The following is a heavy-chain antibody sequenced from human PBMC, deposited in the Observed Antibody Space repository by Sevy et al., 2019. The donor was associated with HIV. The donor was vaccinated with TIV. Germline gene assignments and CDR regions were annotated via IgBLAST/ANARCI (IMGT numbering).Heavy chain of an antibody. J-gene: IGHJ6*03. V-gene: IGHV3-30-3*01. CDR1: GFTFSSYA. CDR3: ARVHYSSSWYDNASYYYYMDV. CDR2: ISYDGSNK. D-gene: IGHD6-13*01. Sequence: GGSLRLSCAASGFTFSSYAMHWVRQAPGKGLEWVAVISYDGSNKYYADSVKGRSTISRDNSKNTLYLQMNSLRAEDTAVYYCARVHYSSSWYDNASYYYYMDVWGKGTTVTVSS.